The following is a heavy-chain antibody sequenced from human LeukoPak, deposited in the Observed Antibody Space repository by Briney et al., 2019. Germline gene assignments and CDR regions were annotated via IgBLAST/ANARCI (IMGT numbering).Heavy chain of an antibody. J-gene: IGHJ4*02. CDR1: GFTFSDHY. V-gene: IGHV3-72*01. CDR2: TRNKAKSYTT. CDR3: ARVSVAYIVDS. D-gene: IGHD2-15*01. Sequence: PGGSLRLSCAASGFTFSDHYMDWVRQAPGKGLEWVGRTRNKAKSYTTEYAASVKGRFTISRDDSKNSLYLQMNSLKTEDTAVYYCARVSVAYIVDSWGQGTLVTVSS.